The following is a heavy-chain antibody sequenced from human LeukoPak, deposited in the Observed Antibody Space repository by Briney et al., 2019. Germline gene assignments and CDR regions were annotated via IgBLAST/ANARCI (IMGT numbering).Heavy chain of an antibody. D-gene: IGHD3-22*01. CDR3: ARADPGAYDSSGYYDY. J-gene: IGHJ4*02. V-gene: IGHV1-18*01. CDR1: GYTFTSYG. Sequence: EASVKVSCKASGYTFTSYGISWVRQAPGQGLEWVGWISAYNGNTNYAQKLQGRVTMTTDTSTSTAYMELRSLRSDDTAVYYCARADPGAYDSSGYYDYWGQGTLVTVSS. CDR2: ISAYNGNT.